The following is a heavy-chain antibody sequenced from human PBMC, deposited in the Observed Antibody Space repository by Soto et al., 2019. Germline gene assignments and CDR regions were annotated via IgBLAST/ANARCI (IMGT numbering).Heavy chain of an antibody. J-gene: IGHJ4*02. CDR3: TRGADGFDY. Sequence: EVQLVESGGDLIQPGGSLRLSCAASGFTFSSYDFHWVRQATGKGLEWVAGIGKAGDTYYAGSVKGRFTFSRENAKKSLYLQMNSLRVGHTAVYYCTRGADGFDYWGQGTLVTVSS. CDR1: GFTFSSYD. CDR2: IGKAGDT. V-gene: IGHV3-13*01.